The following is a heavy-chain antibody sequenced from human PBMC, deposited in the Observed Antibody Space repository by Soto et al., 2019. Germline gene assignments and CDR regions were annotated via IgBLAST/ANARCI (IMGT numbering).Heavy chain of an antibody. CDR1: GGSFSGYY. CDR2: IIHSGST. D-gene: IGHD3-10*01. CDR3: ARGFGTLVRGIIREYSGMDV. Sequence: QVQLQQWGAGLLKPSETLSLTCAVYGGSFSGYYWGWIRQPPGKGLAWIGEIIHSGSTKYNPCLRSRVTISVDTSKNQFSLRRSSVTAAETAVFYCARGFGTLVRGIIREYSGMDVWGQGTTVTVSS. J-gene: IGHJ6*02. V-gene: IGHV4-34*01.